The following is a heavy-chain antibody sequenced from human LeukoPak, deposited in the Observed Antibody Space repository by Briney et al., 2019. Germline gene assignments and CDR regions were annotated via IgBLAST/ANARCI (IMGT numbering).Heavy chain of an antibody. D-gene: IGHD6-13*01. V-gene: IGHV3-53*01. CDR2: IYSGGNT. CDR1: GFTVSRNY. J-gene: IGHJ4*02. Sequence: GGSLRLSRAASGFTVSRNYMSWVRQAPGKGREWGSVIYSGGNTYYAISAPGRVTISRDNSQNTMYLQMNSLGGELTAVYYCARGEGGIAATPEDYWGQGTLVTASS. CDR3: ARGEGGIAATPEDY.